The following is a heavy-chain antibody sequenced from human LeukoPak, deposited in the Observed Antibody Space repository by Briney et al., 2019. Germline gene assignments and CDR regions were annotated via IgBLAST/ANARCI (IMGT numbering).Heavy chain of an antibody. V-gene: IGHV3-23*01. CDR1: GFTFSSYT. CDR2: ISGPGGGT. J-gene: IGHJ4*02. Sequence: PGGSLRLSCAASGFTFSSYTMHWIRQAPGKGLEWVSAISGPGGGTYYADSVKGRFTISRDNSKNTLYLQMNSLRVEDTAIYYCAKAPQGYNSYALPANWGQGTLVTVSS. CDR3: AKAPQGYNSYALPAN. D-gene: IGHD2/OR15-2a*01.